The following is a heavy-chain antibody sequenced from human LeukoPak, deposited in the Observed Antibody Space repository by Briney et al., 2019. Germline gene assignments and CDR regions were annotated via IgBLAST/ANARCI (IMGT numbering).Heavy chain of an antibody. CDR2: IYYSGST. Sequence: SETLSLTCTVSGGSISSGGYYWSWICQHPGKGLEWIGYIYYSGSTYYNPSLKSRVTISVDTSKNQFSLKPSSVTAADTAVYYCARSVVVGGGIDYFDYWGQGTLVTVSS. J-gene: IGHJ4*02. CDR1: GGSISSGGYY. D-gene: IGHD3-22*01. CDR3: ARSVVVGGGIDYFDY. V-gene: IGHV4-31*03.